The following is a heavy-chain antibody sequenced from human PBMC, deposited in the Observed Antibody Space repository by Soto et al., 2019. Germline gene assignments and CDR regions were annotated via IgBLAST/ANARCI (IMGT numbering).Heavy chain of an antibody. V-gene: IGHV4-39*01. CDR2: IFYLGSS. J-gene: IGHJ5*02. Sequence: PSETLSLTCTVSGDSIISSDFYWGWVRQPPGKGLEWIGSIFYLGSSYYNPPLKSRVTMSVDTSKNQFSLRLRSVTAADTALYFCARHSLALRKNNWFDPWGRGIMVTVSS. CDR1: GDSIISSDFY. D-gene: IGHD3-3*02. CDR3: ARHSLALRKNNWFDP.